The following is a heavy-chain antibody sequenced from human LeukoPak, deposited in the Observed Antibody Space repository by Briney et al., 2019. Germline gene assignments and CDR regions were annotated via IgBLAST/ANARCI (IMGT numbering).Heavy chain of an antibody. Sequence: GGSLRLSCAASGLSFNTYWMSWVRQAPGKGLEWVANIKYDGTEKYYVGSVKGRFTISRDNAKNSVFLLMNSLRPEDTAVYFCASLHDDGWFIHWGQGTLVTVSS. CDR2: IKYDGTEK. J-gene: IGHJ5*02. CDR1: GLSFNTYW. D-gene: IGHD3-3*01. V-gene: IGHV3-7*01. CDR3: ASLHDDGWFIH.